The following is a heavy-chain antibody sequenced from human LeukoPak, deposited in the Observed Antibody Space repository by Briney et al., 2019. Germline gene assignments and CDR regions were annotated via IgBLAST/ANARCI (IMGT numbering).Heavy chain of an antibody. CDR3: ASVELQGYCSSTSCPGWFDP. V-gene: IGHV3-23*01. J-gene: IGHJ5*02. D-gene: IGHD2-2*01. CDR1: GFTFSNYA. CDR2: ISGSGDAT. Sequence: GGSLRLSCAASGFTFSNYAMSWVRQAPGKGLEWVSAISGSGDATKYLDSVKGRFTISRDNAKNSLYLQMNSLRAEDTAVYYCASVELQGYCSSTSCPGWFDPWGQGTLVTVSS.